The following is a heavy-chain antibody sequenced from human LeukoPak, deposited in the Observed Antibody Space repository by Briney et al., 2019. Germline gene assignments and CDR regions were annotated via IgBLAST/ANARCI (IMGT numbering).Heavy chain of an antibody. CDR2: IYWNDDE. Sequence: SGPTLVKPTQTLTLTCTFSGFSLSTSGVGVGWIRQPPGKALEWLAPIYWNDDERYSPSLKSRLTITKDTSKNQVVLTMTNMDPVDTATYFCAHTSLTTGTADAFDIWGQGTMVTVSS. J-gene: IGHJ3*02. CDR3: AHTSLTTGTADAFDI. CDR1: GFSLSTSGVG. V-gene: IGHV2-5*01. D-gene: IGHD1-1*01.